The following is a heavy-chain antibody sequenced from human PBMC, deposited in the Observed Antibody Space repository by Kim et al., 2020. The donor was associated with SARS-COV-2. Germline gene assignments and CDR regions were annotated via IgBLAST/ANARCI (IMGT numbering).Heavy chain of an antibody. CDR1: GFTFSSYG. CDR2: IWYDGSNK. Sequence: GGSLRLSCAASGFTFSSYGMHWVRQAPGKGLEWVAVIWYDGSNKYYADSVKGRFTISRDNSKNTLYLQMNSLRAEDTAVYYCAREAPKEGGYFDYWGQGTLVTVSS. D-gene: IGHD1-26*01. J-gene: IGHJ4*02. CDR3: AREAPKEGGYFDY. V-gene: IGHV3-33*01.